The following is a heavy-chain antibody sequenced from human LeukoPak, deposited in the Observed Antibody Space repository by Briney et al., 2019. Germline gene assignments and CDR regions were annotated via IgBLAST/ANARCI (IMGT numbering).Heavy chain of an antibody. D-gene: IGHD6-19*01. CDR2: ISGSGDST. Sequence: GGSLRLSCAASGFTFSNYVMSWVRQAPGKGLEWVSGISGSGDSTYYADSVKGRFTISRDNSKNTLYLQMNSLRVEDTAAHYCAKVRAPSGWFNSDYWGQGTRVTVSS. CDR1: GFTFSNYV. V-gene: IGHV3-23*01. CDR3: AKVRAPSGWFNSDY. J-gene: IGHJ4*02.